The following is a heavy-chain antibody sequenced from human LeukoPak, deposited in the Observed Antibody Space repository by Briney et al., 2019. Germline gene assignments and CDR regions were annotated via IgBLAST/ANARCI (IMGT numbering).Heavy chain of an antibody. CDR3: AREGLDY. CDR2: MNPNSGNT. V-gene: IGHV1-8*03. Sequence: ASVKVSCKASGYTFTNYDINWVGQASGQGLEWLGWMNPNSGNTGRAQKFQGRVTITINTSITTAYMELSTLTSEDTAVYYCAREGLDYWGQGTLVTVSS. CDR1: GYTFTNYD. J-gene: IGHJ4*02.